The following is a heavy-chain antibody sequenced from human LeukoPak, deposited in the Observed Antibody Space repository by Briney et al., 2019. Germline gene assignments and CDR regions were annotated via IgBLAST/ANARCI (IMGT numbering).Heavy chain of an antibody. CDR3: ARGRNSGYDPPDY. Sequence: SETLSLTCAVYGGSFSGYYWSWIRQPPGKGLEWIGEINHSGSTNYNPSLKSRVTISVDTSKNQFSLKLSSVTAADTAVYYCARGRNSGYDPPDYWGQGTLVTVSS. V-gene: IGHV4-34*01. J-gene: IGHJ4*02. CDR2: INHSGST. D-gene: IGHD5-12*01. CDR1: GGSFSGYY.